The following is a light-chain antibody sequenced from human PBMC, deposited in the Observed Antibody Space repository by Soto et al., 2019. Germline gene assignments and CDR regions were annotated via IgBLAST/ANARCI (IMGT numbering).Light chain of an antibody. Sequence: SYELTQPLSVSVALGQTARITCGGNNIGSKNVHWYRQKPGQAPVLVIYRDSNRPSGIPERFSGSNSGNTATLTISRAQAGDEADYYCQVWDSSFFGGGTKLTVL. CDR3: QVWDSSF. J-gene: IGLJ2*01. CDR2: RDS. CDR1: NIGSKN. V-gene: IGLV3-9*01.